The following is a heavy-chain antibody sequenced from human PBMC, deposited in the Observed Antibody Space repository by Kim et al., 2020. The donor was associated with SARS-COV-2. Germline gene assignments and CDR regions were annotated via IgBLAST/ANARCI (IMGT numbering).Heavy chain of an antibody. V-gene: IGHV4-31*02. Sequence: GRTNPNPALNSRVTTSGDTAKNQFPLKLSPVTAADTAVYYCARETTGTFDIWGQGTMVTVSS. J-gene: IGHJ3*02. D-gene: IGHD1-1*01. CDR3: ARETTGTFDI. CDR2: GRT.